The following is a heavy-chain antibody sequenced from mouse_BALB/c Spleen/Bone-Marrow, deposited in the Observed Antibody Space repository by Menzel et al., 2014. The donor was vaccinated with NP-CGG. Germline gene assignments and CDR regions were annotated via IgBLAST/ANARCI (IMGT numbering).Heavy chain of an antibody. J-gene: IGHJ1*01. V-gene: IGHV1-82*01. Sequence: QVQLQQPGPELVKPGASVKISCKASGYAFSSSWMDWVKQRPGQGLEWIGRIYPGDGDTNYNGKFKGKATLTADKSSSTAYMQLSSLTSVDSAVYFCTRHAYGNSYWYFDVWGAGTPVTVSS. CDR3: TRHAYGNSYWYFDV. CDR2: IYPGDGDT. CDR1: GYAFSSSW. D-gene: IGHD2-1*01.